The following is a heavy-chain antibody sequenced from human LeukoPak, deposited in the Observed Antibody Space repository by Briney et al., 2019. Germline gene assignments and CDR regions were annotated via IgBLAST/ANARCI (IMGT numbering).Heavy chain of an antibody. CDR1: GYSFTSYW. CDR2: INPGDSDT. Sequence: GEPLNIPGKGSGYSFTSYWSGWVRQLPGKGLEWMGVINPGDSDTRYSPSFQGQVTISADKSISTAYLQWSSLKASDTAMYYCARTYYDILAGYYTPYYYYGMDVWGQGTTVTVSS. D-gene: IGHD3-9*01. J-gene: IGHJ6*02. V-gene: IGHV5-51*01. CDR3: ARTYYDILAGYYTPYYYYGMDV.